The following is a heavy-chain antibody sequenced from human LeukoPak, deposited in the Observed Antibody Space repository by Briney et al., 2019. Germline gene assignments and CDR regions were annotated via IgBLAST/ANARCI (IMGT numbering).Heavy chain of an antibody. CDR1: GFTFDDYA. D-gene: IGHD2/OR15-2a*01. Sequence: GGSLRLSCAASGFTFDDYAMHWVRQAPGKGLEWVSGISWNSGSIGYADSVKGRFTISRDNAKNSLYLQMNSLRAEDTALYYCAKDLREISGGPAADYWGQGTLVTVSS. J-gene: IGHJ4*02. CDR3: AKDLREISGGPAADY. V-gene: IGHV3-9*01. CDR2: ISWNSGSI.